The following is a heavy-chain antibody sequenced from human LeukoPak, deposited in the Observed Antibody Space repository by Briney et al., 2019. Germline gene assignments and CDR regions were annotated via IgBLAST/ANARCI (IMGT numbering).Heavy chain of an antibody. V-gene: IGHV3-30*18. CDR1: GFTFSSYG. D-gene: IGHD3-9*01. CDR2: ISYDGSNK. Sequence: PGRSLRLSCAASGFTFSSYGMHWVRQAPGKGLEWVAVISYDGSNKYYADSVKGRFTISRDNSKNTLYLQMNSLRAEDTAVYYCAKSPGERYFAWLLLTGYYGMDVWGQGTTVTVSS. CDR3: AKSPGERYFAWLLLTGYYGMDV. J-gene: IGHJ6*02.